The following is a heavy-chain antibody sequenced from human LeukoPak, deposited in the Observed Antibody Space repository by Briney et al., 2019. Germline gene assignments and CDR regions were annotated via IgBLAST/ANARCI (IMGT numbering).Heavy chain of an antibody. Sequence: GGSLRLSCAASGFTFSSYAMSWARQAPGKGLEWVSAISGSGGSTYYADSVKGRFTISRDNSKNTLYLQMNSLRAEDTTVYYCAKGGQQLVRFNWFDPWGQGTLVTVSS. CDR3: AKGGQQLVRFNWFDP. CDR1: GFTFSSYA. J-gene: IGHJ5*02. V-gene: IGHV3-23*01. CDR2: ISGSGGST. D-gene: IGHD6-13*01.